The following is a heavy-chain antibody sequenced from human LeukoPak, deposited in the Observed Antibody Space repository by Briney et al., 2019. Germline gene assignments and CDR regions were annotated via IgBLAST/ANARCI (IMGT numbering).Heavy chain of an antibody. V-gene: IGHV3-7*04. D-gene: IGHD5-12*01. Sequence: GESLRLSCAASGFSFTTYWMSWVRQAPGKGLEWVANIKQDGTEKYYVDSVKGRFTISRDNAKNSLYLQMNSLRAEDTAVYYCAKDSSKIRTFIVPTKGYFDYWGQGTLVTVSS. J-gene: IGHJ4*02. CDR3: AKDSSKIRTFIVPTKGYFDY. CDR1: GFSFTTYW. CDR2: IKQDGTEK.